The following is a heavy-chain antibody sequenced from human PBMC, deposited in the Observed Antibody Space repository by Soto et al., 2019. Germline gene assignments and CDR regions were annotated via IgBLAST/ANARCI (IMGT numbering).Heavy chain of an antibody. CDR1: GFTFSSYG. D-gene: IGHD3-10*01. CDR3: ARDPTILWFGESLWVRNYYYGMDV. J-gene: IGHJ6*02. Sequence: QVQLVESGGGVVQPGRSLRLSCAASGFTFSSYGMHWVRQAPGKGLEWVAGIWYDGSNKYYADSVKGRFTISRDNSKNTLYLQMNSLRAEDTAVYYCARDPTILWFGESLWVRNYYYGMDVWGQGTTVTVSS. V-gene: IGHV3-33*01. CDR2: IWYDGSNK.